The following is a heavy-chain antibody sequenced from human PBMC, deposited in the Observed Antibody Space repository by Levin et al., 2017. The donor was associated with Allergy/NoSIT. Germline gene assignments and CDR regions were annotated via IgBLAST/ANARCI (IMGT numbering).Heavy chain of an antibody. CDR3: ARDSFDSSGFDY. J-gene: IGHJ4*02. D-gene: IGHD3-22*01. CDR2: IYYSGST. V-gene: IGHV4-30-4*01. CDR1: GGSISSGDYY. Sequence: PSETLSLTCTVSGGSISSGDYYWSWIRQPPGKGLEWIGYIYYSGSTYYNPSLKSRVTISVDTSKNQFSLKLSSVTAADTAVYFCARDSFDSSGFDYWGQGTLVTVSS.